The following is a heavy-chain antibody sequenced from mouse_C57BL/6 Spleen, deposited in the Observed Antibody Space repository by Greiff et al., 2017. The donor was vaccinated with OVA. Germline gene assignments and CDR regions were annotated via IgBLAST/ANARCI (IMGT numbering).Heavy chain of an antibody. CDR1: GYTFTSYW. CDR2: INPSSGYT. CDR3: ATYYGGYYYAMDY. Sequence: VQLQESGAELAKPGASVKLSCKASGYTFTSYWMHWVKQRPGQGLEWIGYINPSSGYTKYNQKFKDKATLTADKSSSTAYMQLSTLTYEDSAVYYCATYYGGYYYAMDYWGQGTSVTVSS. D-gene: IGHD1-1*01. J-gene: IGHJ4*01. V-gene: IGHV1-7*01.